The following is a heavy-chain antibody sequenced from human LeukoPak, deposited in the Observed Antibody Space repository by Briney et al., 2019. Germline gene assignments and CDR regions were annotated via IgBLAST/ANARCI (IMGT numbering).Heavy chain of an antibody. CDR2: ISSSSSYI. CDR3: AKRPRGNYLDPFDY. V-gene: IGHV3-21*01. D-gene: IGHD3-10*01. CDR1: GFSFSNYG. J-gene: IGHJ4*02. Sequence: GGSLRLSCVVSGFSFSNYGMHWVRQAPGKGLEWVSSISSSSSYIYYADSVKGRFTISRDNAKNSLYLQMNSLRAEDTAVYYCAKRPRGNYLDPFDYWGQGTLVTVSS.